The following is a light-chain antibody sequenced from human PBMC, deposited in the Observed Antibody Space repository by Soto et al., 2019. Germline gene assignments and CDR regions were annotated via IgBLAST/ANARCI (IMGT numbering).Light chain of an antibody. CDR3: ISFSSSDNLWV. Sequence: QSALTQPPSASGSPGQSVTISCTGSSSDVGGYNYVSWFQQHPGKAPKLMIYEVSKRPSGVPDRFSGSKSGNTASLTVSGLPAEDEADYYCISFSSSDNLWVFGGGTKLTVL. CDR2: EVS. V-gene: IGLV2-8*01. J-gene: IGLJ3*02. CDR1: SSDVGGYNY.